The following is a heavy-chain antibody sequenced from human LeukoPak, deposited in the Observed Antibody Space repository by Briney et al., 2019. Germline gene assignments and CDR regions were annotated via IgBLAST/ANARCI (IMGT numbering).Heavy chain of an antibody. J-gene: IGHJ4*02. CDR2: ISSNGGST. CDR3: AREGAVPAAMPFDY. CDR1: GFTFSSYA. D-gene: IGHD2-2*01. Sequence: GGSLRLSCAASGFTFSSYAMHWVRQAPGKGLEYVSAISSNGGSTYYANSVKGRFTISRDNSKNTLYLQMGSLRAEDMAVYYCAREGAVPAAMPFDYWGQGTLVTVSS. V-gene: IGHV3-64*01.